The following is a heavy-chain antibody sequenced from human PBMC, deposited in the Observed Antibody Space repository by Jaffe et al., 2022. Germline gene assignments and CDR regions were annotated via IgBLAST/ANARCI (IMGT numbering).Heavy chain of an antibody. J-gene: IGHJ4*02. CDR2: INPSGGST. CDR3: AREAHSSWYNTALTDSGYDYLAEGFDY. Sequence: QVQLVQSGAEVKKPGASVKVSCKASGYTFTSYYMHWVRQAPGQGLEWMGIINPSGGSTSYAQKFQGRVTMTRDTSTSTVYMELSSLRSEDTAVYYCAREAHSSWYNTALTDSGYDYLAEGFDYWGQGTLVTVSS. V-gene: IGHV1-46*03. D-gene: IGHD5-12*01. CDR1: GYTFTSYY.